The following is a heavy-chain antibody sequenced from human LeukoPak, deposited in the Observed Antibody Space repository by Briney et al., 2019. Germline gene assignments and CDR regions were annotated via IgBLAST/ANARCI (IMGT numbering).Heavy chain of an antibody. V-gene: IGHV3-7*03. J-gene: IGHJ3*02. D-gene: IGHD1-26*01. Sequence: GGSLGLSCAASGFTFSSYWMSWVRQAPGKGLEWVANIKQDGSEKYYVDSVKGRFTISRDNAKNSLYLQMNSLRAEDTAVYYCAKEGIEGTYSGSYYRPTVFDIWGQGTMVTVSS. CDR3: AKEGIEGTYSGSYYRPTVFDI. CDR1: GFTFSSYW. CDR2: IKQDGSEK.